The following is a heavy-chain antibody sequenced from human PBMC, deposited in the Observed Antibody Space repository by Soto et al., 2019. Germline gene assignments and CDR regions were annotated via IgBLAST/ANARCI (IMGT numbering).Heavy chain of an antibody. V-gene: IGHV4-59*01. CDR2: IYYSGST. CDR3: ARGAQWLATHNWFDP. Sequence: SETLSLTCTVSGGSISSYYWSWIRQPPGKGLEWIGYIYYSGSTNYNPSLKSRVTISVDTSKNQFSLKLSSVTAADTAVYYCARGAQWLATHNWFDPWGQGTLVTVSS. J-gene: IGHJ5*02. CDR1: GGSISSYY. D-gene: IGHD6-19*01.